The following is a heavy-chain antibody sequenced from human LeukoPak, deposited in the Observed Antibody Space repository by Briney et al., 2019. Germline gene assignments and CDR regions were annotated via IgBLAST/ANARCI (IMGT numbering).Heavy chain of an antibody. J-gene: IGHJ4*02. CDR3: ARSRWLSDPYFDY. CDR2: IYYRGST. D-gene: IGHD3-22*01. Sequence: SETLSLTCTVSGGSISSSSYYWGWLRQPPGKGLEWIGSIYYRGSTYYNPSLKSRVTISLDTSKDQFSLKLSPVTAADTAVYYCARSRWLSDPYFDYWGQGTLVTVSS. V-gene: IGHV4-39*07. CDR1: GGSISSSSYY.